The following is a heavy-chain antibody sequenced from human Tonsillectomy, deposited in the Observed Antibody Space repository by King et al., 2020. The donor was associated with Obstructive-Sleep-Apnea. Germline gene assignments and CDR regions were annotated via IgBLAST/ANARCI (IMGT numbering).Heavy chain of an antibody. CDR3: ARPGVSFSLTWYYFDY. V-gene: IGHV5-51*01. CDR1: GYTFTSYW. D-gene: IGHD3-16*02. J-gene: IGHJ4*02. CDR2: IHPGDSNI. Sequence: VQLVESGVEVKKPGESLKISCKGSGYTFTSYWIGWVRQVPGKGLEWMGIIHPGDSNIRYSPSFQGKVTISADKSINTAYLQWSSLKASDTAMYYCARPGVSFSLTWYYFDYWGQGTLVTVSS.